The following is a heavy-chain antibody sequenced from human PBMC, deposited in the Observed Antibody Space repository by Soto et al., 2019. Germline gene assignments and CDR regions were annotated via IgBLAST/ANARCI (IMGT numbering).Heavy chain of an antibody. D-gene: IGHD1-1*01. CDR1: GFTFSSYA. V-gene: IGHV3-30-3*01. Sequence: QVQLVESGGGVVQPGRSLRLSCAASGFTFSSYAMHWVRQAPGKGLEWVAVISDDGSNKYYADSVKGRFTISRDNSKNTLYLQMNSLRAEDTAVYYWASSFAGTTGTGIDYWGQGTLVAVSS. J-gene: IGHJ4*02. CDR3: ASSFAGTTGTGIDY. CDR2: ISDDGSNK.